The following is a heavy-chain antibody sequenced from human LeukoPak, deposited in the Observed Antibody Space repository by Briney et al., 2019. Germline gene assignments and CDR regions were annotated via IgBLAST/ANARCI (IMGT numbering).Heavy chain of an antibody. CDR2: INWNGDIT. D-gene: IGHD5-24*01. V-gene: IGHV3-20*04. Sequence: PGGSLRLSCAASGFTFDDYGMSWVRQAPGKGLEWVSGINWNGDITGFADSVKGRVTISRDDAKNTLYLHMNSLRVEDTAFYYCARGPEIVDYWGQGTLVTVSS. CDR1: GFTFDDYG. CDR3: ARGPEIVDY. J-gene: IGHJ4*02.